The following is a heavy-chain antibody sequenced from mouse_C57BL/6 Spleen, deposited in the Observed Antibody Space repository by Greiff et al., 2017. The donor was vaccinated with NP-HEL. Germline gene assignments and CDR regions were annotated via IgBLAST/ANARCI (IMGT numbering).Heavy chain of an antibody. J-gene: IGHJ2*01. CDR1: GFTFSDYY. D-gene: IGHD2-1*01. CDR3: ARDHRTNYDY. CDR2: INYDGSST. Sequence: EVMLVESEGGLVQPGSSMKLSCTASGFTFSDYYMAWVRQVPEKGLEWVANINYDGSSTYYLDSLKSRFIISRDNAKNILYLQMSSLKSEDTATYYCARDHRTNYDYWGQGTTLTVSS. V-gene: IGHV5-16*01.